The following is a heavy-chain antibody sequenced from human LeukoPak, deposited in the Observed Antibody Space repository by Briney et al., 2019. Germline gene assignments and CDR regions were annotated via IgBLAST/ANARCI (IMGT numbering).Heavy chain of an antibody. CDR1: GYSFTSYW. D-gene: IGHD6-13*01. Sequence: GESLKISCKGSGYSFTSYWIAWVRQMPGKGLEWMGIVTPADSDTRYSPSFQGQVTISVDKSISTAYLQWSSLQASDTATYYCATVPRIPAVGNTEYFQYWGQGTLVTVSS. V-gene: IGHV5-51*01. CDR3: ATVPRIPAVGNTEYFQY. J-gene: IGHJ1*01. CDR2: VTPADSDT.